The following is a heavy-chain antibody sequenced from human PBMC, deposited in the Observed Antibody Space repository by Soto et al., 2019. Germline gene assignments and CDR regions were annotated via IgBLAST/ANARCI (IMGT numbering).Heavy chain of an antibody. CDR3: ARGPDSGSDFYASY. V-gene: IGHV1-8*01. J-gene: IGHJ4*02. CDR2: MNPNSGNT. Sequence: QVQLVQSGAEVKKPGASVKVSCKASGYTFTSYDITWVRQATGQGLEWMGWMNPNSGNTGYAQKFQGRVTMTRNTSIITAYRELSGLRAEDTAVYYCARGPDSGSDFYASYWGQGTLVTVSS. D-gene: IGHD1-26*01. CDR1: GYTFTSYD.